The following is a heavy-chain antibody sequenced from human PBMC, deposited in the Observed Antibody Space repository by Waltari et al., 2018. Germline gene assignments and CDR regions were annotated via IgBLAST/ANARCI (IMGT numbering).Heavy chain of an antibody. Sequence: EVQLVESGGGLIQPGGSLRLSCAASGFTVSSNYMSWVPQAPGKGLEWVSVIYSGGSTYYADSVKGRFTISRDNSKNTLYLQMNSLRAEDTAVYYCASSVHCGGDCSDYWGQGTLVTVSS. CDR2: IYSGGST. CDR3: ASSVHCGGDCSDY. J-gene: IGHJ4*02. V-gene: IGHV3-53*01. CDR1: GFTVSSNY. D-gene: IGHD2-21*01.